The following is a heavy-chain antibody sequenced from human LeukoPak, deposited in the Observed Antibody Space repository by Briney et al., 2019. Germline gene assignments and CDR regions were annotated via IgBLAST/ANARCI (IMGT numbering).Heavy chain of an antibody. CDR3: ARGRLRYFDWSVDY. CDR2: INHSGST. J-gene: IGHJ4*02. D-gene: IGHD3-9*01. CDR1: GASISSSYYS. Sequence: PSETLSLTCTVSGASISSSYYSWGWIRQPPGKGLEWIGEINHSGSTNYNPSLKSRVTISVDTSKNQFSLKLSSVTAADTAVYYCARGRLRYFDWSVDYWGQGTLVTVSS. V-gene: IGHV4-39*07.